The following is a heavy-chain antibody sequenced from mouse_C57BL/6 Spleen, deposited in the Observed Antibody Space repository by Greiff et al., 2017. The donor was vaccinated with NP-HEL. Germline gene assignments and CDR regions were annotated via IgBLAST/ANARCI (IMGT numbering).Heavy chain of an antibody. D-gene: IGHD1-1*01. CDR1: GYTFTSYW. CDR2: IDPSDSYT. V-gene: IGHV1-59*01. CDR3: AITTVVAPYAMDY. Sequence: QVQLQQPGAELVRPGTSVKLSCKASGYTFTSYWMHWVKQRPGQGLEWIGVIDPSDSYTNYNQKFKGKATMAVDTSSSTAYMQLSSLTSEDSAVYYCAITTVVAPYAMDYWGQGTTVTVSS. J-gene: IGHJ4*01.